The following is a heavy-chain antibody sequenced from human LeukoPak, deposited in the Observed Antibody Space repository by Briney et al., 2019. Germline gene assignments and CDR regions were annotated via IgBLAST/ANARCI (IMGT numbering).Heavy chain of an antibody. Sequence: SETLSLTCTVSGGSISRYYWSWIRQPPGKGLEWIGYIYYSGSTNYNPSLKSRVTISVDTSKNQFSLKLSSVTAADTAVYYCAREVSGPLWFGDERAFDIWGQGTMVTVSS. CDR3: AREVSGPLWFGDERAFDI. V-gene: IGHV4-59*01. CDR1: GGSISRYY. CDR2: IYYSGST. D-gene: IGHD3-10*01. J-gene: IGHJ3*02.